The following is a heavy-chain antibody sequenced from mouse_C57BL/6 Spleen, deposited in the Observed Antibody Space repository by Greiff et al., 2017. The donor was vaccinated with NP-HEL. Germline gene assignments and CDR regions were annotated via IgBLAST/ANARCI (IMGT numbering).Heavy chain of an antibody. CDR3: ASPGGSSYWYFDV. CDR1: GYSFTGYY. D-gene: IGHD1-1*01. J-gene: IGHJ1*03. CDR2: INPSTGGT. Sequence: EVQLQQSGPELVKPGASVKISCKASGYSFTGYYMNWVKQSPEKSLEWIGEINPSTGGTTYNQKFKAKATLTVDKSSSTAYMQLKSLTSEDSAVYYCASPGGSSYWYFDVWGTGTTVTVSS. V-gene: IGHV1-42*01.